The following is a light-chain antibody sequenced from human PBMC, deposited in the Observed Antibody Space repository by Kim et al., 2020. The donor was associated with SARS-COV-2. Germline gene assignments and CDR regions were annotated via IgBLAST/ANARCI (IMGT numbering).Light chain of an antibody. CDR2: AAS. CDR3: QQSHTTPLLT. J-gene: IGKJ4*01. Sequence: DIQMTQSPSSLAASIGDRVTIACRASQSISTYLNWYQQKPGKASKLLIYAASSLQSGVPSRFSGSGSGTHFTLTISSLQPEDFATYYCQQSHTTPLLTFGGGTK. V-gene: IGKV1-39*01. CDR1: QSISTY.